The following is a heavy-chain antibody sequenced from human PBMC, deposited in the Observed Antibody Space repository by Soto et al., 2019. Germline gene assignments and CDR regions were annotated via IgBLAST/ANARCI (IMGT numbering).Heavy chain of an antibody. V-gene: IGHV3-30*03. D-gene: IGHD3-10*01. CDR2: TSYDGGKN. J-gene: IGHJ4*02. Sequence: VPLVESGGGVVQPGRSLRLSCAASGFTFQNYSMHWVRQAPGKGLEWVAVTSYDGGKNFYADSVKGRFTISRDNSKNTLYLQMNSLRAEDTATYFCARVESSGASKYFIDYWGQGILVSVSS. CDR3: ARVESSGASKYFIDY. CDR1: GFTFQNYS.